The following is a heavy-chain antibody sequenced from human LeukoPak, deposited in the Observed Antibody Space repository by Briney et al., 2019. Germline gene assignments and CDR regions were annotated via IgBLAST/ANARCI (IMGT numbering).Heavy chain of an antibody. CDR2: IVPIFGTT. CDR3: ARGFMTGGIAATDDAFDI. Sequence: ASVKVPCKASGGTFSSYAISWVRQAPGQGLEWMGGIVPIFGTTNYAQKFQGRVTITADESTSTAYMELSSLRSEDTAVYYCARGFMTGGIAATDDAFDIWGQGTMVTVSS. J-gene: IGHJ3*02. D-gene: IGHD6-13*01. CDR1: GGTFSSYA. V-gene: IGHV1-69*13.